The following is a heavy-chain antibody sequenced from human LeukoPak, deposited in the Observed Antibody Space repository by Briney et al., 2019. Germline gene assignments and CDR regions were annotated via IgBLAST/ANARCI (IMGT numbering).Heavy chain of an antibody. V-gene: IGHV3-48*03. CDR3: ARDGGYYDILTGYLSPYFDY. D-gene: IGHD3-9*01. CDR1: GFTFSSYE. CDR2: ISSSGSTI. Sequence: GGSLRLSCAASGFTFSSYEMNWARQAPGKGLEWVSYISSSGSTIYYADSVKGRFTISRDNAKNSLYLQMNSLRAEDTAVYYCARDGGYYDILTGYLSPYFDYWGQGTLVTVSS. J-gene: IGHJ4*02.